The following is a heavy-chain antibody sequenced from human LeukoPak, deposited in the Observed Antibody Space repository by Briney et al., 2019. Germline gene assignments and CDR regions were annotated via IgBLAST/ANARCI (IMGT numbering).Heavy chain of an antibody. Sequence: SETLSLTRTVSGGSISSHYWSWIRQPPGKGLEWIGYIYYSGSTSYNPSLKSRVTISVDTSKNQFSLKLNSVTAADTAVYYCARRYYYDSGGYRDAFDIWGQGTMVTVSS. V-gene: IGHV4-59*08. CDR3: ARRYYYDSGGYRDAFDI. CDR1: GGSISSHY. CDR2: IYYSGST. D-gene: IGHD3-22*01. J-gene: IGHJ3*02.